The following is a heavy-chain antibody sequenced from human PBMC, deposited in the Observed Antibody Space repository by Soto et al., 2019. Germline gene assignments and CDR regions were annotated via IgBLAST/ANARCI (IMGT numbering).Heavy chain of an antibody. V-gene: IGHV3-23*01. CDR2: ISASGGAT. D-gene: IGHD2-15*01. J-gene: IGHJ4*02. CDR1: GFIFGDHA. CDR3: AKKKEDIVVVVAVAHDH. Sequence: EVQLLESGGGLVQPGGSPRLSCAASGFIFGDHAMSWVRQAPGRGLEWVSDISASGGATHYADSVRGRFTTSRDNSKNTVYLQMNTLRAEDTAIYYCAKKKEDIVVVVAVAHDHWGQGTLVTVSS.